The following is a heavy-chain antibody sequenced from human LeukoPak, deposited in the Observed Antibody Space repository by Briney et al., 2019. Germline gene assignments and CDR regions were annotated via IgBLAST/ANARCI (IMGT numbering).Heavy chain of an antibody. CDR1: GFTFSDYY. V-gene: IGHV3-11*01. J-gene: IGHJ4*02. Sequence: GGSLRLSCAASGFTFSDYYMNWLRQAPGKGLEWVSSISRGGNSICYAESVKGRFTTSRDNAKNSLYLQMNSLRAEDTAVYYCARDQYLDYRGQGTLVTVSS. CDR2: ISRGGNSI. CDR3: ARDQYLDY.